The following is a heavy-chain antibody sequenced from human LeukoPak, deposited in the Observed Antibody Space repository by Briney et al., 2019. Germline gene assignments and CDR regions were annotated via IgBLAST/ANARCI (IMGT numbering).Heavy chain of an antibody. D-gene: IGHD2-15*01. J-gene: IGHJ4*02. V-gene: IGHV3-23*01. CDR2: ISGGGGGT. CDR3: ARGWPQLPLY. Sequence: PGGSLRLSCAASGFIHRNYAMSWVRQAPGKGPEWVSGISGGGGGTYYADSVKGRFTISRANSKNTLYLQMNSLRAEDTAVYYCARGWPQLPLYWGQGTLVTVSS. CDR1: GFIHRNYA.